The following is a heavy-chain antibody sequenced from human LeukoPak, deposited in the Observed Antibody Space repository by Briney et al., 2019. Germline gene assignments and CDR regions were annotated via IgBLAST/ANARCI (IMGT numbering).Heavy chain of an antibody. CDR3: AKVRQLWGRYYFDY. J-gene: IGHJ4*02. CDR2: ISGSGGST. D-gene: IGHD5-18*01. CDR1: GFTFSSYA. Sequence: PGGSLRLSRAASGFTFSSYAMSWVRQAPGKGLEWVSAISGSGGSTYYADSVKGRFTISRDNSKNTLYLQMNSLRAEDTAVYYCAKVRQLWGRYYFDYWGQGTLVTVSS. V-gene: IGHV3-23*01.